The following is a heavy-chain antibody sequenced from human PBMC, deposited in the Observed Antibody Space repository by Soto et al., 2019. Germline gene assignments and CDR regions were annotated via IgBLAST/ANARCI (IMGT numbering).Heavy chain of an antibody. CDR2: ISYAGTKK. V-gene: IGHV3-30*18. CDR1: GFTFSSYG. Sequence: GGSLRLSCAASGFTFSSYGMHWVRQAPGKGLEWVAVISYAGTKKFYADSVKGRFSISRDNSKNTLYLQMNSLRPEDTAVYYCAKDPTDGIPGAINWFDPWGQGTLVTVSS. CDR3: AKDPTDGIPGAINWFDP. D-gene: IGHD2-2*01. J-gene: IGHJ5*02.